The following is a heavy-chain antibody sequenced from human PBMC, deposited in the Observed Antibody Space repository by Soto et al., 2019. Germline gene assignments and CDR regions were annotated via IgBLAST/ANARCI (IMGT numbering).Heavy chain of an antibody. CDR2: ISWNSGSI. CDR1: GFTFDDYA. Sequence: GGSLRLSCAASGFTFDDYAMHWVRQAPGKGLEWVSGISWNSGSIGYADSVKGRFTISRDNAKNSLYLQMNSLRAEDTALYYCAKGGPGSLITIFGVAVAEDYYYYMDVWGKGTTVTVSS. J-gene: IGHJ6*03. D-gene: IGHD3-3*01. V-gene: IGHV3-9*01. CDR3: AKGGPGSLITIFGVAVAEDYYYYMDV.